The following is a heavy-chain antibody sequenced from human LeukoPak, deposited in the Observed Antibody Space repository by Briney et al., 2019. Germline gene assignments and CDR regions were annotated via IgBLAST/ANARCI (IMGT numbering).Heavy chain of an antibody. V-gene: IGHV1-8*01. Sequence: GASVKVSCKASGYTFTSYDINWVRQATGQGLEWMGWMNPNSGNTGYAQKFQGRVTMTRNTSISTAYMELSSLRSEDAAVYYCARGRGRNRGVITIFDCWGQGTLVTVSS. CDR3: ARGRGRNRGVITIFDC. D-gene: IGHD3-10*01. J-gene: IGHJ4*02. CDR1: GYTFTSYD. CDR2: MNPNSGNT.